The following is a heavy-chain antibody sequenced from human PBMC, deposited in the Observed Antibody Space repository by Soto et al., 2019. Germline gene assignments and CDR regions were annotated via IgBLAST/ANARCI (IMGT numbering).Heavy chain of an antibody. J-gene: IGHJ4*02. V-gene: IGHV3-33*01. D-gene: IGHD6-6*01. CDR3: AREGSSSPDY. Sequence: QVQLVESGGGVVQPGRSLRLSCAASGFTFSSYGMHWVRQAPGKGLEWVAVIWYDGSNKYYADSVKGRFTISRDNSKNTLYLKMNSLRAEDTAVYYCAREGSSSPDYWGQGTLVTVSS. CDR2: IWYDGSNK. CDR1: GFTFSSYG.